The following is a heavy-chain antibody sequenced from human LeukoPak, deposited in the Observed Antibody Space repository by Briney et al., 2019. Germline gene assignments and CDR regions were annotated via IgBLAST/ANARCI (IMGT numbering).Heavy chain of an antibody. J-gene: IGHJ4*02. CDR3: ARAMPSGWYNTLNQFDY. CDR2: IYYSGST. CDR1: GGSISSSSYY. Sequence: SETLSLTCTVSGGSISSSSYYWGWIRQPPGKGLEWIGSIYYSGSTYYNPSLKSRVTISVDTSKNQFSLKLSSVTAADTAVYYCARAMPSGWYNTLNQFDYWGQGTLVTVSS. V-gene: IGHV4-39*07. D-gene: IGHD6-19*01.